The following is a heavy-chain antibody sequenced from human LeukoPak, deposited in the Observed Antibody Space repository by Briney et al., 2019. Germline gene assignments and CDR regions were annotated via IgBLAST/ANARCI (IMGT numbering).Heavy chain of an antibody. V-gene: IGHV3-30*02. CDR2: IRYDGGNQ. CDR1: GFAFSTYG. J-gene: IGHJ4*02. D-gene: IGHD6-19*01. Sequence: GGSLRLSCAASGFAFSTYGMHWVRQAPGKGLEWVAFIRYDGGNQYYAESVKGRFAISRDNSKNTLYVQMNSLRTEDTAVYYCAKVGSGWYGVDYWGQGTLVTVSS. CDR3: AKVGSGWYGVDY.